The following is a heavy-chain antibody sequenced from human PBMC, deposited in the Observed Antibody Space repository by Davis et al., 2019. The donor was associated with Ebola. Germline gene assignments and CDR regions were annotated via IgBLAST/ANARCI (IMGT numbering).Heavy chain of an antibody. CDR1: GFTFSNAW. Sequence: GESLKISCAASGFTFSNAWMSWVRQAPGKGLEWVSVIYVVGSTYYADSVKGRFTISRDNSKNTVYLQMDSLRVEDTAVYYCARGDGYNYWDYWGQGTLVTVSS. V-gene: IGHV3-53*01. D-gene: IGHD5-24*01. J-gene: IGHJ4*02. CDR3: ARGDGYNYWDY. CDR2: IYVVGST.